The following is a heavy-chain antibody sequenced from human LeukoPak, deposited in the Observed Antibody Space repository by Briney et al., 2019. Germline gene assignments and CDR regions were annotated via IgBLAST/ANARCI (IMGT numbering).Heavy chain of an antibody. CDR2: INHSGST. V-gene: IGHV4-34*01. Sequence: PSETLSLTCAVYGGSFSGYYWSWIRQPPGKGLEWIGEINHSGSTNYNPSLKSRVTISVDTSKNQFSLKLSSVTAADTAVYYCARGSPMVRGGRVDYWGQGTLVTASS. D-gene: IGHD3-10*01. CDR1: GGSFSGYY. J-gene: IGHJ4*02. CDR3: ARGSPMVRGGRVDY.